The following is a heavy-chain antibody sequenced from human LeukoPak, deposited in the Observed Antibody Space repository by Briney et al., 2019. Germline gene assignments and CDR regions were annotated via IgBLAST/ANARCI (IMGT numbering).Heavy chain of an antibody. J-gene: IGHJ4*02. V-gene: IGHV3-48*01. D-gene: IGHD2-2*01. CDR1: GFTFSDYS. Sequence: GGSLRLSCAASGFTFSDYSMNWVRQAPGKGLEWISYIGIDSGNTNYVDSVTGRFTISGDKAKNSLYLQMTSLRVEDTAVYSCPRDYQYAFDNWGQGTLVTVSS. CDR2: IGIDSGNT. CDR3: PRDYQYAFDN.